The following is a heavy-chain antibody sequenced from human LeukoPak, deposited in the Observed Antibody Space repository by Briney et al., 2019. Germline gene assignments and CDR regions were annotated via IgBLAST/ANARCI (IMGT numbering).Heavy chain of an antibody. CDR3: ARDSLGSMEY. D-gene: IGHD3-16*01. Sequence: ASVKVSCKASGYTFTGYYMHWVRQAPGQGLEWMGWINPNSGNTNYAQRLQGRVTMTTDTSTSTAYMELRSLRSDDTAVYYCARDSLGSMEYWGQGTLVTVSS. CDR2: INPNSGNT. J-gene: IGHJ4*02. CDR1: GYTFTGYY. V-gene: IGHV1-18*04.